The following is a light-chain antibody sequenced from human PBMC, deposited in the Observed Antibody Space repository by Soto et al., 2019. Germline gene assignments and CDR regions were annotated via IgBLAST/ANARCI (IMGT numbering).Light chain of an antibody. J-gene: IGLJ2*01. CDR1: SSDVGGYNY. CDR3: SSYAGNYNLV. Sequence: QSALTQPPSASGSPGQSVTISCTGTSSDVGGYNYVSWYQQHPGKAPKLIIYEVSQRPSGVPDRFSGSKSGNTASLTVSGLQPDDEADYYCSSYAGNYNLVFGGGTQLTVL. V-gene: IGLV2-8*01. CDR2: EVS.